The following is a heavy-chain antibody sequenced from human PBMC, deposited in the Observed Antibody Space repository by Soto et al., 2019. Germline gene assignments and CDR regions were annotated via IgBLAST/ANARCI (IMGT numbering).Heavy chain of an antibody. V-gene: IGHV4-34*01. CDR3: AREGITIFGVRRPYFDY. J-gene: IGHJ4*02. CDR2: INHSGST. CDR1: GGSFSGYY. D-gene: IGHD3-3*01. Sequence: PSETLSLTCAVYGGSFSGYYWSWIRQPPGKGLEWIGEINHSGSTNYNPSLKSRVTISVDTSKNQFSLKLSSVTAADTAVYYCAREGITIFGVRRPYFDYWGQGTLVTV.